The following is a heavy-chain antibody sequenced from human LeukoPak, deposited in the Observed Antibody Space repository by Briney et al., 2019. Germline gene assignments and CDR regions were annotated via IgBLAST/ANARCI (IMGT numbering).Heavy chain of an antibody. Sequence: GGSLRLSCAASGFTLSSYCMSWVRQAPGKGLEWVANIKQDGTEKYNVDSVKGRFTISRDSAKNSLYLQMNSLRAEDTAVYYCAGGERYYDIMTSYFSDYYYHYMDVWGKGTTVTVSS. CDR1: GFTLSSYC. V-gene: IGHV3-7*01. J-gene: IGHJ6*03. CDR3: AGGERYYDIMTSYFSDYYYHYMDV. CDR2: IKQDGTEK. D-gene: IGHD3-9*01.